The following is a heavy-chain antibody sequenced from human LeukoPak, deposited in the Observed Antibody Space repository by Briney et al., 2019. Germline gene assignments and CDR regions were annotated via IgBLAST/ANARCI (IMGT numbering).Heavy chain of an antibody. D-gene: IGHD6-13*01. CDR3: ARQVSSWDFDY. V-gene: IGHV4-59*01. Sequence: PSETLSLTCTVSGVSISSYYWSWIRQPPGKGLEWIGYIYYSGSTNYNPSLKSRVTISVDTSKNQFSLKLSSVTAADTAVYYCARQVSSWDFDYWGQGTLVTVSS. CDR1: GVSISSYY. J-gene: IGHJ4*02. CDR2: IYYSGST.